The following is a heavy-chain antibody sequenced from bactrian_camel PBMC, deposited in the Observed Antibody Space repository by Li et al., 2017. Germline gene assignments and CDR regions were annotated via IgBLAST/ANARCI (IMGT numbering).Heavy chain of an antibody. J-gene: IGHJ4*01. Sequence: DVQLVESGGGSVQVGGSLRLSCVASVDTIGRHCMGWFRQIPDKEREGVAGIKSGGGSTYYADSVKGRFTISRDNAKNTLYLQMNSLKPEDTAMYFCAADVGGSRWPCSVRGIYEYNYWGQGTQVTVS. CDR1: VDTIGRHC. CDR3: AADVGGSRWPCSVRGIYEYNY. CDR2: IKSGGGST. D-gene: IGHD6*01. V-gene: IGHV3S31*01.